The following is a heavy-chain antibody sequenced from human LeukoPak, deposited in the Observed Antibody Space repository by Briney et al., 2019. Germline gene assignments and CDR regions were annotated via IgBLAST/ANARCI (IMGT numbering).Heavy chain of an antibody. V-gene: IGHV3-7*01. CDR2: IKQDGSEK. CDR3: AREGYYGSGVSDY. Sequence: GGSLRLSCAASGFTFSSYWMSWVRQAPGKGLEWVANIKQDGSEKYYVDSVKGRFTISRDNAKNSLYLQTNSLRAEDTAVYYCAREGYYGSGVSDYWGQGTLVTVSS. D-gene: IGHD3-10*01. J-gene: IGHJ4*02. CDR1: GFTFSSYW.